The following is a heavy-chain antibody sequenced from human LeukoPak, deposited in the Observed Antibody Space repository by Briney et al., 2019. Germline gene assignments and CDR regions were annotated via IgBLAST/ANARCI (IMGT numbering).Heavy chain of an antibody. D-gene: IGHD3-3*01. Sequence: SETLSFTCAVYGVSFSGYYWSWLRRPPGRGLEWRGEFNHSGSTNYNPSLKSRVTISVDTSKNQFSLKLSSVTAADTAVYYCARAASEIFGVVIVPIGYMDVWGKGTTVTVSS. CDR1: GVSFSGYY. V-gene: IGHV4-34*01. J-gene: IGHJ6*03. CDR2: FNHSGST. CDR3: ARAASEIFGVVIVPIGYMDV.